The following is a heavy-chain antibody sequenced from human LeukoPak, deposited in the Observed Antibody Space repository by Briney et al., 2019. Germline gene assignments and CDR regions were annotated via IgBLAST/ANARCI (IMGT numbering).Heavy chain of an antibody. J-gene: IGHJ3*02. CDR3: VREYSSSSGRAFDI. CDR1: GFTFSSYW. D-gene: IGHD6-6*01. CDR2: ISTDGSST. Sequence: GGSLRLSCAASGFTFSSYWMHWVRQAPGKGLVWVSRISTDGSSTNSADSVKGRFTISRDNAKNTLYLQMNSLRAEDTAVYYCVREYSSSSGRAFDIWGQGTMVTVSS. V-gene: IGHV3-74*01.